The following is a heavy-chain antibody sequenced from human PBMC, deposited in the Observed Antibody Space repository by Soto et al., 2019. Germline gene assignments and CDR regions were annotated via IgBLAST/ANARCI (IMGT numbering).Heavy chain of an antibody. D-gene: IGHD3-16*01. CDR3: ARGWGLVS. CDR1: GGSLTSYP. Sequence: QMEQSGAEVRKTGSSVKVSCKPSGGSLTSYPMAWVRQAPGQGFEWMGGIIPIHGTTEYAQKFQGRVTSTAAESTNRATLELTGLTSEDTAVYYCARGWGLVSWGQGTLVTVSA. CDR2: IIPIHGTT. J-gene: IGHJ4*02. V-gene: IGHV1-69*01.